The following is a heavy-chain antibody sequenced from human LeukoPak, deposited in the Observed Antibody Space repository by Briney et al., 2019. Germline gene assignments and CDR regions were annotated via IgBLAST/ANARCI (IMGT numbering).Heavy chain of an antibody. CDR3: AKPQQRYCSSTSCSALDY. CDR2: ISWNSGSI. CDR1: GVNFSTYA. V-gene: IGHV3-9*01. Sequence: PGGSLRLSCAASGVNFSTYAMNWVRQAPGKGLEWVSGISWNSGSIGYADSVKGRFTISRDNAKNSLYLQMNSLRAEDTALYYCAKPQQRYCSSTSCSALDYWGQGTLVTVSS. D-gene: IGHD2-2*01. J-gene: IGHJ4*02.